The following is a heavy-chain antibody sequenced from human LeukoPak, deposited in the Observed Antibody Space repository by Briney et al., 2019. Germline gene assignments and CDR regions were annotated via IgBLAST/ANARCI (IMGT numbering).Heavy chain of an antibody. CDR2: IYFSGTT. D-gene: IGHD4-17*01. CDR1: GGSISNYY. V-gene: IGHV4-59*01. J-gene: IGHJ6*02. CDR3: AREDPQTTVPEGLDV. Sequence: PSETLSLTCTVSGGSISNYYWSWLRQPPGKGLEWIGYIYFSGTTNINPSLESRVTISVDMSKNQFSLELSSVTAADTAVYYCAREDPQTTVPEGLDVWGQGTTVTVSS.